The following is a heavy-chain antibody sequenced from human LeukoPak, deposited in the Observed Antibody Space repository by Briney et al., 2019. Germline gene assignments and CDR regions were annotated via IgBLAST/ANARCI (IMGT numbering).Heavy chain of an antibody. D-gene: IGHD2-15*01. CDR3: ARNLMICSGGSCYSYYFDY. V-gene: IGHV4-34*01. Sequence: SETLSLTCAVCGGSFSGYYWSWIRQPPGKGLEWIGEINHSGSTNYNPSLKSRVTISVDRSKNQFSLKLSSVTAADTAVYYCARNLMICSGGSCYSYYFDYWGQGTLVTVSS. CDR1: GGSFSGYY. J-gene: IGHJ4*02. CDR2: INHSGST.